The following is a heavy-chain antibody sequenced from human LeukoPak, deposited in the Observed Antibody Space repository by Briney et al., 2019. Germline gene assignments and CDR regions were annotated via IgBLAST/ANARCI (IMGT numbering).Heavy chain of an antibody. CDR3: ARDPVRISLCSGGSCYPGY. CDR2: ISAYNGNT. D-gene: IGHD2-15*01. CDR1: GYTFTSYG. V-gene: IGHV1-18*01. Sequence: GASVKVSCKASGYTFTSYGISWVRQAPGEGLEWMGWISAYNGNTNYAQKLQGRVTMTTDTSTSTAYMELRSLRSDDTAVYYCARDPVRISLCSGGSCYPGYWGQGTLVTVSS. J-gene: IGHJ4*02.